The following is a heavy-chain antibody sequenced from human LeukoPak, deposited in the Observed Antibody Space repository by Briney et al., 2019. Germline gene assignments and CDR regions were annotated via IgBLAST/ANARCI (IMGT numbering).Heavy chain of an antibody. Sequence: GRSLRLSCAASGFTFSNYWMSWVRQAPGKGLEWVANIKQDGSEKYYVDSAKGRFTISRDNAKNSLYLQMNSLRAEDTAVYYCARVVPAAIAFDYWGQGTLVTVSS. V-gene: IGHV3-7*01. J-gene: IGHJ4*02. CDR2: IKQDGSEK. CDR1: GFTFSNYW. D-gene: IGHD2-2*01. CDR3: ARVVPAAIAFDY.